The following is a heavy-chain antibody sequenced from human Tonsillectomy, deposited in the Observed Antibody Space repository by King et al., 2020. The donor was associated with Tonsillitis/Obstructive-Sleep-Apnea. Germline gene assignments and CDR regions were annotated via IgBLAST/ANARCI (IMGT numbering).Heavy chain of an antibody. J-gene: IGHJ4*02. Sequence: DVQLVESGGGLVKPGGSLRLSCAASGFTFSNYSMNWVRQAPGKGLEWVSSISRSSSYIYYADSVKGRFTISRDNARNALYLQMNSLRVEDTAVYYCARVIRVAVPGVSTVAAPDYWGQGTLLSVSS. CDR3: ARVIRVAVPGVSTVAAPDY. CDR2: ISRSSSYI. V-gene: IGHV3-21*01. CDR1: GFTFSNYS. D-gene: IGHD2-2*01.